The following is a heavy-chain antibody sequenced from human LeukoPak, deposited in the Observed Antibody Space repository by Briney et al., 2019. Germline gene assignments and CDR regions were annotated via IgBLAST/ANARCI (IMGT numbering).Heavy chain of an antibody. CDR1: GGSINNYY. J-gene: IGHJ5*02. CDR2: IYYSGST. CDR3: ARVVAPNNWFDP. D-gene: IGHD2-15*01. Sequence: SETLSLTCTVSGGSINNYYWSWIRQPPGKGLEWIGYIYYSGSTYYNPSLKSRVTISVDTSKNQFSLKLSSVTAADTAVYYCARVVAPNNWFDPWGQGTLVTVSS. V-gene: IGHV4-59*12.